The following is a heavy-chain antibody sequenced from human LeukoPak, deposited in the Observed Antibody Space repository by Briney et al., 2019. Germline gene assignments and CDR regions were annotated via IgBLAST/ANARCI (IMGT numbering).Heavy chain of an antibody. CDR1: GFTFSNYA. J-gene: IGHJ4*02. D-gene: IGHD3-9*01. Sequence: GGSLRLSCAASGFTFSNYAMSWVRQAPGKGLGWVSAILGSGGSTYYADSVKGRFTVSRDNSRSTLYLQMKGLRAEDTALYYCAKWGDYDVLTGYYVPDYWGQGTRVTVSS. V-gene: IGHV3-23*01. CDR2: ILGSGGST. CDR3: AKWGDYDVLTGYYVPDY.